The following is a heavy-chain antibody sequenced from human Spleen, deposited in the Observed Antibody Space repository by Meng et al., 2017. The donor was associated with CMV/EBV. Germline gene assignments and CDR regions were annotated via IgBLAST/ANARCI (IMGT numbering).Heavy chain of an antibody. J-gene: IGHJ3*02. V-gene: IGHV4-39*01. CDR1: GGSISSSSYY. CDR2: IYYSGST. D-gene: IGHD6-25*01. CDR3: ASFNFLYSSAHTHPDDAFDI. Sequence: SETLSLTCTVSGGSISSSSYYWGWIRQPPGKGLEWIGSIYYSGSTYYNPSLKSRVTISVDTSKNQFSLKLSSVTAADTAVYYCASFNFLYSSAHTHPDDAFDIWGQGTMVTVSS.